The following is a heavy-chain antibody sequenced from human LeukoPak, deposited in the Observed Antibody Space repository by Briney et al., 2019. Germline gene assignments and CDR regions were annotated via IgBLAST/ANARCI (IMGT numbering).Heavy chain of an antibody. CDR1: YDSIGTYL. CDR2: IFASGST. V-gene: IGHV4-4*07. CDR3: ARVSNRIYEAESLGLGL. D-gene: IGHD5/OR15-5a*01. J-gene: IGHJ4*02. Sequence: SETLSLTCTVSYDSIGTYLWNWVRQPAGKGLEWIGRIFASGSTFYSPSLKSRVTMSVDTSKNQFSLKLSSVTAADTAVYYCARVSNRIYEAESLGLGLWGQGTLVTVSS.